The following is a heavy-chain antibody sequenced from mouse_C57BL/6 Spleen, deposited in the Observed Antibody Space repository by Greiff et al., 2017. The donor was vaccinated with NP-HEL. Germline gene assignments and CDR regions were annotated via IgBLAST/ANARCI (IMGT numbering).Heavy chain of an antibody. Sequence: EVQLQQSGPELVKPGDSVKISCKASGYSFTGYFMNWVMQSHGKSLEWIGRINPYNGDTFYNQKFKGKATLTVDKSSSTAHMELRSLTSEDSAVYYCARSYSFYAMDYWGQGTSVTVSS. CDR2: INPYNGDT. CDR1: GYSFTGYF. D-gene: IGHD2-10*01. CDR3: ARSYSFYAMDY. V-gene: IGHV1-20*01. J-gene: IGHJ4*01.